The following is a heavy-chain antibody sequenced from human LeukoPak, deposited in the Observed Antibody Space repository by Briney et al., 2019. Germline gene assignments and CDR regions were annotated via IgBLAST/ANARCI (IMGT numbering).Heavy chain of an antibody. CDR1: GFTFSSYG. CDR3: AKIGYAAAGGFDY. CDR2: ISYDGSNK. V-gene: IGHV3-30*18. Sequence: GGSLRLSCAASGFTFSSYGMHWVRQAPGKGLEWVAVISYDGSNKYYADSVKGRFTISRDNSKNTLYLQMNSLRAEDTAVYYCAKIGYAAAGGFDYWGQGTLVTVSS. J-gene: IGHJ4*02. D-gene: IGHD6-13*01.